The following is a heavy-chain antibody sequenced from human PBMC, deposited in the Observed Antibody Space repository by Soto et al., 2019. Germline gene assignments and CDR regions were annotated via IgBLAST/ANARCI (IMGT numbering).Heavy chain of an antibody. Sequence: QAQLVESGGGVVQPGTSLRLSCVASKFTFSTYGMHWVRQAPGKGLEWVAVISYPESNKYYGASVRGRFTISRDNSKNTLYLQMNSLRAEDTAVYYCAKDLGAARPYYGLDVWGQGTKVTVSS. CDR1: KFTFSTYG. CDR2: ISYPESNK. J-gene: IGHJ6*02. D-gene: IGHD6-6*01. CDR3: AKDLGAARPYYGLDV. V-gene: IGHV3-30*18.